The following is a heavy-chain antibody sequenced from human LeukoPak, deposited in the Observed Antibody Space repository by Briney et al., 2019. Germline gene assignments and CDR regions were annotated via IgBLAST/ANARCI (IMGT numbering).Heavy chain of an antibody. Sequence: GGSLRLSCAASGFTFSSYAMSWVRQAPGKGLEWVSTISGSGGSTYYADSVKGRFTISRDNSKNMLYLQMNSLRAEDTAVYYCAKFGVVVPAADNWFDPWGQGTLVTVSS. CDR1: GFTFSSYA. CDR2: ISGSGGST. J-gene: IGHJ5*02. V-gene: IGHV3-23*01. CDR3: AKFGVVVPAADNWFDP. D-gene: IGHD2-2*01.